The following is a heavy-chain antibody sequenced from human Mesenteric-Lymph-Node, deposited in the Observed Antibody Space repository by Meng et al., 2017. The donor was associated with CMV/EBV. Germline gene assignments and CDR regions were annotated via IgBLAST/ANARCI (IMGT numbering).Heavy chain of an antibody. V-gene: IGHV3-53*01. CDR3: AVPTRYCRSTSCYDL. J-gene: IGHJ3*01. CDR1: GFTFSSYW. CDR2: LYSGGSA. D-gene: IGHD2-2*01. Sequence: GESLKISCAASGFTFSSYWMSWVRQAPGKGLEWVSVLYSGGSAYYADSGKGRFTISRDNSQNTLYLQMNSLRAEDTAVYYCAVPTRYCRSTSCYDLWGHGTKVTVSS.